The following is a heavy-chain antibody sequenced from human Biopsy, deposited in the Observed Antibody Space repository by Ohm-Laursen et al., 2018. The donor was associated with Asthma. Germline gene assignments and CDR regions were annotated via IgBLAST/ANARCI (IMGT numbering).Heavy chain of an antibody. CDR2: IYYSGST. V-gene: IGHV4-31*11. D-gene: IGHD4-17*01. J-gene: IGHJ5*02. CDR3: ARTTYGHDGFDP. Sequence: TLSLTCAVSGGSINSGAFYWSWIRQHPVKGLEWIGHIYYSGSTYYNPSLKSRVSISLDTSKNQFSLSLTSVTAADTAVYYCARTTYGHDGFDPWGQGTLVTASS. CDR1: GGSINSGAFY.